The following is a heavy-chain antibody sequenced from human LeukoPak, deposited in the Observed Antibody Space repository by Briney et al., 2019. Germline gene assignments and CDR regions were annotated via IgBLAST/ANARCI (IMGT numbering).Heavy chain of an antibody. J-gene: IGHJ3*02. CDR2: IYPGDSDT. V-gene: IGHV5-51*01. Sequence: GESLKISCKGSGYSFTSYWIGWVRQMPGKGLEWMGIIYPGDSDTRYSPSFQGRVTISADKSISTAYLQWSSLKASDTAMYYCARLSYYYGSGSYYKWAFDIWGQGTMVTVSS. CDR1: GYSFTSYW. D-gene: IGHD3-10*01. CDR3: ARLSYYYGSGSYYKWAFDI.